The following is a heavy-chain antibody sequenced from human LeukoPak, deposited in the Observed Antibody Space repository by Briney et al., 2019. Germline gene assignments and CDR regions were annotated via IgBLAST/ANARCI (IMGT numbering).Heavy chain of an antibody. D-gene: IGHD4-17*01. J-gene: IGHJ4*02. CDR3: ARGRSYGEFDY. CDR1: GFTFSTYS. Sequence: PGGSLRLSCAASGFTFSTYSMNWVRQAPGKGLEWVSYISSTTTTIYYADSVKGRFTISRDNAKNSLYLQMNSLRADDTAVYYCARGRSYGEFDYWGQGTLVTVSS. CDR2: ISSTTTTI. V-gene: IGHV3-48*01.